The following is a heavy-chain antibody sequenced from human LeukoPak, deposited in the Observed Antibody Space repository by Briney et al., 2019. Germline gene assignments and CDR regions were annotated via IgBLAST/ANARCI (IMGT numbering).Heavy chain of an antibody. V-gene: IGHV4-4*02. CDR3: ARVGGKNYYDSSGYYEDAFDI. CDR1: GGSISSSNW. Sequence: SETLSLTCAVSGGSISSSNWWSWVRQPPGKGLEWIGEIYHSGSTNYNPSLKSRVTISVDKSKNQFSLKLSSVTAADTAVYYCARVGGKNYYDSSGYYEDAFDIWGQGTMVTVSS. J-gene: IGHJ3*02. D-gene: IGHD3-22*01. CDR2: IYHSGST.